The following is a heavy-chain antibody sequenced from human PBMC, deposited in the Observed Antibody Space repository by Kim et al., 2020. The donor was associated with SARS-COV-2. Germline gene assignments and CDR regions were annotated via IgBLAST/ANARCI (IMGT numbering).Heavy chain of an antibody. D-gene: IGHD6-13*01. J-gene: IGHJ4*02. V-gene: IGHV1-8*01. Sequence: YAQKFQGRVTMTRNTSISTAYMELSSLRSEDTAVYYCARGQRRQQLVLGYWGQGTLVTVSS. CDR3: ARGQRRQQLVLGY.